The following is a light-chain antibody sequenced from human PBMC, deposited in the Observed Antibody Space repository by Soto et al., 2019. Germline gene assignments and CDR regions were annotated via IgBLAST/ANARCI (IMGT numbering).Light chain of an antibody. Sequence: DIQMSQSPSSLPASVGDRVTITCRASQSINNYLNWYQQKPGKAPNLLIYTASSLQIGVPSRFSGSGSETDFTLTISSPQPGDFATYYCQQSYTSPLTFGGGTKVDIK. CDR2: TAS. J-gene: IGKJ4*01. CDR3: QQSYTSPLT. V-gene: IGKV1-39*01. CDR1: QSINNY.